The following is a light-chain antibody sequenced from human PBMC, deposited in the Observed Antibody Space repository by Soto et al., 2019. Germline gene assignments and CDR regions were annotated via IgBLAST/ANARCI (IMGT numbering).Light chain of an antibody. J-gene: IGKJ1*01. CDR1: QSISDT. CDR3: QQYTNLPWT. Sequence: IVITQSPANLYVQKGGRATLSCRASQSISDTLAWYQQKPGQAPRLLIHGASTRATGFPARFSGSGSGTDFTLTIISLQSEDFAVYYCQQYTNLPWTFAQVAKVDIK. CDR2: GAS. V-gene: IGKV3-15*01.